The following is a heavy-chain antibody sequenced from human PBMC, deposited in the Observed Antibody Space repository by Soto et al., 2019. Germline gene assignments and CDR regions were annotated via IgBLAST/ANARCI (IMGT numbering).Heavy chain of an antibody. CDR2: IYTSGST. V-gene: IGHV4-4*07. D-gene: IGHD6-13*01. CDR3: ARDSYSSSWYQHLDY. CDR1: GGSISSYY. Sequence: SETLSLTCTVSGGSISSYYWSWIRQPAGKGLEWIGRIYTSGSTNYNPSLKSRVTMSVDTSKDQFSLKLSSVTAADTAVYYCARDSYSSSWYQHLDYWGQGTLVTVSS. J-gene: IGHJ4*02.